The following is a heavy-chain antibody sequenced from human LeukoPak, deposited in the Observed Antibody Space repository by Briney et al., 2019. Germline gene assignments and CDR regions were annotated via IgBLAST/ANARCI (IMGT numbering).Heavy chain of an antibody. J-gene: IGHJ4*02. CDR3: ARVITVRGVIFDY. CDR1: GGFITAYY. D-gene: IGHD3-16*01. CDR2: VYYSGST. V-gene: IGHV4-59*01. Sequence: SETLSLTCTVSGGFITAYYWSWIRQPPGKGLEWIGYVYYSGSTNYNPSLKSRVTISVDTSKNQFSLKLSSVTAADTAVYYCARVITVRGVIFDYWGQGTLVTVSS.